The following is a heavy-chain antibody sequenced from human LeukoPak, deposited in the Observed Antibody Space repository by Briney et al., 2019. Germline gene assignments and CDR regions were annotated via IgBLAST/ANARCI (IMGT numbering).Heavy chain of an antibody. CDR1: GDSISSYY. Sequence: PSETLSLTCSVSGDSISSYYWSWIRQPPGKGLEWIGYIYYSGSTYSGSTNYNPSLKSRVTISVDTSKNQFSLKLSSVTAADTAVYYCARQPRIAEFDPWGQGTLVTVSS. V-gene: IGHV4-59*08. CDR2: IYYSGSTYSGST. D-gene: IGHD6-13*01. J-gene: IGHJ5*02. CDR3: ARQPRIAEFDP.